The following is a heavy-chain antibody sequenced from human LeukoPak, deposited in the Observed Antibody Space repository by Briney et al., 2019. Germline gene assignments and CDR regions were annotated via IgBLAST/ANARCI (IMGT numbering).Heavy chain of an antibody. CDR1: GGSFSGYY. CDR2: INHSGST. D-gene: IGHD3-10*01. Sequence: SETLSLTCAVYGGSFSGYYWSWIRQPPGKGLEWIGEINHSGSTNYNPPLKSRVTISVDTSKNQFSLKLSSVTAADTAVYYCASGVLWFGEFWGQGTLVTVSS. J-gene: IGHJ4*02. CDR3: ASGVLWFGEF. V-gene: IGHV4-34*01.